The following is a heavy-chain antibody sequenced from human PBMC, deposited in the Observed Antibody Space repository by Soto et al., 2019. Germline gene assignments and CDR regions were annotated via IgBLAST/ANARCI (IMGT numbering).Heavy chain of an antibody. J-gene: IGHJ6*03. Sequence: SETLSLTCTVSGGSISSSSYYWGWIRQPPGKGLEWIGSIYYSGSTYYNPSLKSRVTISVDTSKNQFSLKLSSVTAADTAVYYCARHIYDFWSGLGYYYMDVWGKGTTVTVSS. V-gene: IGHV4-39*01. D-gene: IGHD3-3*01. CDR3: ARHIYDFWSGLGYYYMDV. CDR2: IYYSGST. CDR1: GGSISSSSYY.